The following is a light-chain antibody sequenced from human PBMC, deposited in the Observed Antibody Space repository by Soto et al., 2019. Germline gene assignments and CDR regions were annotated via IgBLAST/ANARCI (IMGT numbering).Light chain of an antibody. CDR3: HQDGSSPKT. Sequence: VLTQSLGPLCLSTGKRTTLSCRASQSVSSSYLAWYQQKPGQAPRLLIYGASSRATGIPDRFSGSGSGTDFTLTISRLVPEDFAVYYCHQDGSSPKTFGQGSKVDSK. V-gene: IGKV3-20*01. CDR2: GAS. CDR1: QSVSSSY. J-gene: IGKJ1*01.